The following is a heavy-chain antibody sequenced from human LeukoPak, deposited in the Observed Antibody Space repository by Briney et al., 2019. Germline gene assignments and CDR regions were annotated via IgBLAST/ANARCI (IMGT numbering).Heavy chain of an antibody. CDR2: ISAYNGNT. V-gene: IGHV1-18*01. CDR3: AREVNYYDSSGYYCDY. D-gene: IGHD3-22*01. J-gene: IGHJ4*02. CDR1: GYTFTSYG. Sequence: GASVKVSCKASGYTFTSYGISWVRQAPGQGPEWMGWISAYNGNTNYAQKLQGRVTMTTDTSTSTAYMELSRLRSDDTAVYYCAREVNYYDSSGYYCDYWGQGTLVTVSS.